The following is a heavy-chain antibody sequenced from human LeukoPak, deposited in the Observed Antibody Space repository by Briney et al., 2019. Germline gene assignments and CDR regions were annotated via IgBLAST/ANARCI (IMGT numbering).Heavy chain of an antibody. J-gene: IGHJ4*02. D-gene: IGHD3-22*01. V-gene: IGHV4-30-4*01. Sequence: PSETLSLTCTVSGGSISSGDYYWSWIRQPPGKGLEWIGYIYNSGSTYYNPSLKSRVTISVDTSKNQFSLKLSSVTAADTAVYYCARASSAYYYDSSGYYPFDYWGQGTLVTVSS. CDR1: GGSISSGDYY. CDR3: ARASSAYYYDSSGYYPFDY. CDR2: IYNSGST.